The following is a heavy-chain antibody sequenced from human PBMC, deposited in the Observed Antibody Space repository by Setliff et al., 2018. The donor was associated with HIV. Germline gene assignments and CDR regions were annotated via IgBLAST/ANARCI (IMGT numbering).Heavy chain of an antibody. CDR3: AREWTYSGTYWVRRVSSFDI. J-gene: IGHJ3*02. CDR1: GGSISSSHDF. V-gene: IGHV4-39*07. D-gene: IGHD1-26*01. CDR2: ISYGGIT. Sequence: SETLSLTCTVSGGSISSSHDFWNWIRQPPGKGLEWIGAISYGGITYYNPSLKSRITISTDTPKNQFSPKLISVTVADTAVYYCAREWTYSGTYWVRRVSSFDIWGQGTMVTVSS.